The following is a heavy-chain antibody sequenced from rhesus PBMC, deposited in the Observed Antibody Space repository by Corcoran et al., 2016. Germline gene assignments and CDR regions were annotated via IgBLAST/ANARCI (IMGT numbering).Heavy chain of an antibody. J-gene: IGHJ4*01. D-gene: IGHD6-31*01. CDR3: ARHSAAADFDY. Sequence: EVQLVESGGGLVQPGGSLRLSCAASGFTFRDHYMDWVRQAPGKGLEWVSSISSGSGSSTLYPDSVKGRFTISRDNAKNTVYLQMNSLRAEDTAVYYCARHSAAADFDYWGQGVLVTVSS. V-gene: IGHV3-110*01. CDR1: GFTFRDHY. CDR2: ISSGSGSST.